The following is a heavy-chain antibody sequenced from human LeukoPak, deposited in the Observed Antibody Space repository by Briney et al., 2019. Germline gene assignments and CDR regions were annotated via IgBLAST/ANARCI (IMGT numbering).Heavy chain of an antibody. CDR2: LYYSGST. CDR1: GGSISSYY. V-gene: IGHV4-59*01. J-gene: IGHJ4*02. CDR3: ARQSSSWTSFDY. Sequence: SETLSLTCTVSGGSISSYYWSWIRQPPGKGLEWIGYLYYSGSTNYNPSLKSRVTISVDTSKNQFSLKLSSVTAADTAVYYCARQSSSWTSFDYWGQGTLVTVSS. D-gene: IGHD6-13*01.